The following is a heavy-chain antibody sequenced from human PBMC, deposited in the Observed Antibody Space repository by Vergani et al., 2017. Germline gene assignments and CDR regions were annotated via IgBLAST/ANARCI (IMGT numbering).Heavy chain of an antibody. V-gene: IGHV4-34*09. CDR3: ARDGAYCGGDCYSSSYYYYGMDV. J-gene: IGHJ6*02. CDR2: INHSGST. Sequence: QVQLQESGPGLVKPSQTLSLTCAVYGGSFSGYYWSWIRQPPGKGLEWIGEINHSGSTNYNPSLKSRVTISVDTSKNQFSLKLSSVTAADTAVYYCARDGAYCGGDCYSSSYYYYGMDVWGQGTTVTVSS. D-gene: IGHD2-21*02. CDR1: GGSFSGYY.